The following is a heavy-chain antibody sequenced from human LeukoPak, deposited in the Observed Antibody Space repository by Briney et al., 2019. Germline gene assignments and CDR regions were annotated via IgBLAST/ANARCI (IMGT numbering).Heavy chain of an antibody. CDR2: ISYDGSNK. V-gene: IGHV3-30-3*01. CDR3: ARGLGYCSSTSCYSIGWYFDY. CDR1: GFTFSSYA. Sequence: GGSLRLSCAASGFTFSSYAMHWVRQAPGKGLEWVAVISYDGSNKYYADSVKGRFTISRDNAKNSLYLQMNSLRAEDTAVYYCARGLGYCSSTSCYSIGWYFDYWGQGTLVTVSS. D-gene: IGHD2-2*01. J-gene: IGHJ4*02.